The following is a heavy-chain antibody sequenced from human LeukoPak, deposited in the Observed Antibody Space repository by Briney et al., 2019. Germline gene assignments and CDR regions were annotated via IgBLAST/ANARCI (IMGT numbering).Heavy chain of an antibody. CDR1: GYHISSGHY. CDR2: IYHSGST. D-gene: IGHD6-25*01. J-gene: IGHJ5*02. Sequence: SETLSHTFAVSGYHISSGHYGGWTRQPPGKGLEWIGRIYHSGSTYYNPSLKSRVTISVDTSKNQFSLKLSSVTAADTAVYYCARIQRSGWFDPWGQGTLVTVSS. CDR3: ARIQRSGWFDP. V-gene: IGHV4-38-2*01.